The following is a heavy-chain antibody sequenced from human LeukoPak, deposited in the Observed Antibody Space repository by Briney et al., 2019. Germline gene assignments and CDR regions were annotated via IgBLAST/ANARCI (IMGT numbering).Heavy chain of an antibody. CDR1: GYTFTSYF. CDR3: ARDLSYSKAGRAGDY. V-gene: IGHV1-46*01. D-gene: IGHD4-11*01. J-gene: IGHJ4*02. CDR2: INPSGGST. Sequence: GASVKVSCKASGYTFTSYFMHWVRQAPGQGLEWMGIINPSGGSTTYAQKFQGRVTMTRDTSTSTVYMELSSLRSEDKAGYYCARDLSYSKAGRAGDYWGQGTLVTVSS.